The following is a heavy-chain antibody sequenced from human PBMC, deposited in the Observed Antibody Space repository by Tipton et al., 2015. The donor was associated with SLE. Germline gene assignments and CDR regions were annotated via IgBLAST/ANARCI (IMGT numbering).Heavy chain of an antibody. Sequence: TLSLTCTVSGGSISSSCYYWGWIRQPPGKGREWIGSIYYSGSTYYNPSLKSRVTMSLDTSKNQFSLRLSSVTAADTAMYYCARYGDAFDIWGQGTRVTASS. CDR3: ARYGDAFDI. CDR2: IYYSGST. D-gene: IGHD4-17*01. CDR1: GGSISSSCYY. V-gene: IGHV4-39*07. J-gene: IGHJ3*02.